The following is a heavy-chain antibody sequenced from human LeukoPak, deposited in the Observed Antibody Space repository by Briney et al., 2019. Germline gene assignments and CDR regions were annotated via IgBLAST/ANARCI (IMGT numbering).Heavy chain of an antibody. CDR1: GYTFTSHY. V-gene: IGHV1-46*01. J-gene: IGHJ4*02. CDR2: INPSGGST. Sequence: PAASVKVSCKASGYTFTSHYMHWVRQAPEQGLEWMGIINPSGGSTTYAQKFQGRVTMTMDMSTSTVYMELISLRSEDTAVYYCARVHHYFDIAFDYWGQGTLITVSS. D-gene: IGHD3-22*01. CDR3: ARVHHYFDIAFDY.